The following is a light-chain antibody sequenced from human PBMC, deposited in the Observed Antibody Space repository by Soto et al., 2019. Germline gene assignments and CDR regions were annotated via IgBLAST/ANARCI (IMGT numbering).Light chain of an antibody. CDR3: QTWGTGIWV. CDR1: RGHSSYA. V-gene: IGLV4-69*01. J-gene: IGLJ3*02. Sequence: QSVLTQSPSASASLGASVKLTCTLSRGHSSYAIAWHQQQPEKGLRYLMRLNSDGSHTKGDGIPDRFSGSSSGAERYLTISSLQSEDEADYYCQTWGTGIWVFGGGTKLTVL. CDR2: LNSDGSH.